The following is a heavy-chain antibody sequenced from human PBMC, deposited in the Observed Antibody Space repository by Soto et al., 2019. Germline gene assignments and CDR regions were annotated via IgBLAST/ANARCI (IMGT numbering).Heavy chain of an antibody. J-gene: IGHJ1*01. CDR1: GFTFSSYG. V-gene: IGHV3-30*03. CDR3: ARDYYYDSSGYYRKYLQH. Sequence: GGSLRLSCAASGFTFSSYGMHWVRQAPGKGLEWVAVISYDGSNKYYADSVKGRFTISRDNSKNTLYLQMNSLRAEDTAVYYCARDYYYDSSGYYRKYLQHWGQGT. D-gene: IGHD3-22*01. CDR2: ISYDGSNK.